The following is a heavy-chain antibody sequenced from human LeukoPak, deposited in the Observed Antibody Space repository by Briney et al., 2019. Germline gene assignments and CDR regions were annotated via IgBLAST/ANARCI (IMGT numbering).Heavy chain of an antibody. CDR3: VRDADVLRYFDWHFDY. V-gene: IGHV3-33*01. Sequence: GGSLRLSCAASGFTFSSYGMHWVRQAPGKGLEWVAVIWYDGSNKYYADSVKGRFTISRDNSKNTLYLQMNSLRAEDTAVYYCVRDADVLRYFDWHFDYWGQGTLVTVSS. J-gene: IGHJ4*02. CDR2: IWYDGSNK. D-gene: IGHD3-9*01. CDR1: GFTFSSYG.